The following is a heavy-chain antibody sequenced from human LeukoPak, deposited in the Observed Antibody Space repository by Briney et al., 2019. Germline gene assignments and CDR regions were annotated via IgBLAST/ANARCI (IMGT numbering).Heavy chain of an antibody. J-gene: IGHJ4*02. D-gene: IGHD6-19*01. CDR2: IYYSGST. V-gene: IGHV4-39*01. CDR3: ARLTGIAVAQK. CDR1: GGSISRSSYY. Sequence: SETLSLTCTVSGGSISRSSYYWGWIRQPPGKGLEWIGSIYYSGSTYYNPSLKSRVTISVDTSKNQFSLKLSSVTAADTAVYYCARLTGIAVAQKWGQGTLVTVSS.